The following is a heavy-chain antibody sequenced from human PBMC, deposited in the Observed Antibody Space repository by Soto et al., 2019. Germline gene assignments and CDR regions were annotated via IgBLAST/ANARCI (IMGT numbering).Heavy chain of an antibody. CDR1: GSTFNTLD. D-gene: IGHD3-10*01. CDR2: MHANTGLT. Sequence: QVQLVQSGAEVKKPGASVKVSCKASGSTFNTLDLNWVRQAPGQGLDWMGWMHANTGLTGHAQKFQGRLSMTRDTSISTAYMELSSLRADDTTVYYCARYIFGQGFISWGQGTLVTVSS. V-gene: IGHV1-8*01. CDR3: ARYIFGQGFIS. J-gene: IGHJ4*02.